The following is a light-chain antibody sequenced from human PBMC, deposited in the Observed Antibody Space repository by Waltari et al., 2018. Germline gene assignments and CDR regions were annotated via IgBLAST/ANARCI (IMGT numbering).Light chain of an antibody. CDR1: NSDVGRYNL. J-gene: IGLJ3*02. CDR3: FSYAGSRNWV. Sequence: QSALTQAASVSGSPGQSITMSCTGTNSDVGRYNLVAWDQKNPGEAPKLMIFEVTKRPSGVSNRFSGSKSGNTASLTISGLQAEDEAHYYCFSYAGSRNWVFGGGTKLTVL. V-gene: IGLV2-23*02. CDR2: EVT.